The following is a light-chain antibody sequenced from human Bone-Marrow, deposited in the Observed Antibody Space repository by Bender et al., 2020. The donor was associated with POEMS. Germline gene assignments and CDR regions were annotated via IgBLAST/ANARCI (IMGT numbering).Light chain of an antibody. Sequence: QSVLTQPPSASGTPGQRVTISCSGGRIGRNPIHWYQQLPGTAPRLVIYADDRRPSGVPNRFSASKSGSSASLAISGLQSEDAADYYCSTWDDRLNAWLFGGGTKLTVL. CDR1: RIGRNP. CDR3: STWDDRLNAWL. J-gene: IGLJ3*02. V-gene: IGLV1-44*01. CDR2: ADD.